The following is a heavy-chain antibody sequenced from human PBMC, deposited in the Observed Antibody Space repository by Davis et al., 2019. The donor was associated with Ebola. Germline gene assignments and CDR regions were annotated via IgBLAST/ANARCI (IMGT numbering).Heavy chain of an antibody. J-gene: IGHJ3*02. D-gene: IGHD2-2*01. V-gene: IGHV1-18*01. CDR3: ARAAGYCISTSCLLFDAFDI. CDR1: GYTFTSYG. Sequence: AASVKVSCKASGYTFTSYGISWVRQAPGQGLEWMGWISAYNGNTNYAQKLQGRVTMTTDTSTSTAYMELRSLRSDDTAVYYCARAAGYCISTSCLLFDAFDIWGQGTMVTVSS. CDR2: ISAYNGNT.